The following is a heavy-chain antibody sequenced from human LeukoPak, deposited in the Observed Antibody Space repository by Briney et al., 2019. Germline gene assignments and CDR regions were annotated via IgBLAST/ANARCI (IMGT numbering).Heavy chain of an antibody. V-gene: IGHV4-59*01. CDR1: GDSISSYY. Sequence: SETLSLTCTVSGDSISSYYWSWIRQPPGKGLEWIGYIYYSGSTNYNPSLKSRVTISVDTSKNQFSLKLRSVTAADTAVYYCARDSGYTYGYHDYWGQGTLVTVSS. D-gene: IGHD5-18*01. CDR2: IYYSGST. J-gene: IGHJ4*02. CDR3: ARDSGYTYGYHDY.